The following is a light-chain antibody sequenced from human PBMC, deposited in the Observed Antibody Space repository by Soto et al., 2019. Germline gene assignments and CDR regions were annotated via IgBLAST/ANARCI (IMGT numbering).Light chain of an antibody. Sequence: QSALTQPASVSGSPGQSITISCTGTSSDVGGYNYVSWYQQHPGKAPKLMIYEVNNRPSGVSNRFSGSKSGNTASLTISGLPAEDEADYYCTSYTSSNTPVFGGGTKVTVL. J-gene: IGLJ3*02. V-gene: IGLV2-14*01. CDR3: TSYTSSNTPV. CDR2: EVN. CDR1: SSDVGGYNY.